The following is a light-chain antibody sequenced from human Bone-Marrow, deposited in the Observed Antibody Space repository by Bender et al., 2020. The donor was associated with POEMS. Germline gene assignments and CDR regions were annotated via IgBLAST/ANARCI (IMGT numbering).Light chain of an antibody. J-gene: IGLJ2*01. CDR1: SSDVGGYNY. V-gene: IGLV2-14*01. CDR2: AVS. Sequence: QSALTQPASVSGSPGQSITISCTGTSSDVGGYNYVSWYQQHPGKAPKLMIDAVSNRPSGVSNRFSGSKSGNTASLTISGLQAEDEADYYCSSYGGSTTYVLFGGGTKLTVL. CDR3: SSYGGSTTYVL.